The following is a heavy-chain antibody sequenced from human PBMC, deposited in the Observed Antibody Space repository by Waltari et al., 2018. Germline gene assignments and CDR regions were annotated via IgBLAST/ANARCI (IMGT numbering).Heavy chain of an antibody. CDR1: GGSFSGYY. J-gene: IGHJ3*02. D-gene: IGHD3-22*01. Sequence: QVQLQQWGAGLLKPSEPLSLTCAVYGGSFSGYYWSWIRQPPGKGLEWIGEINHSGSTNYNPSLKSRVTISVDTSKNQFSLKLSSVTAADTAVYYCARGRRGTMIVVVITGDAFDIWGQGTMVTVSS. CDR3: ARGRRGTMIVVVITGDAFDI. CDR2: INHSGST. V-gene: IGHV4-34*01.